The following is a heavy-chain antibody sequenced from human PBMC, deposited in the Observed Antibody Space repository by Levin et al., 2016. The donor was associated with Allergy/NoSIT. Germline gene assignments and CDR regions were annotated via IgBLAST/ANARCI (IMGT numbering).Heavy chain of an antibody. D-gene: IGHD6-6*01. CDR3: VRRAAPGPYFYYYAMDV. V-gene: IGHV4-34*01. CDR1: GGSFSAYY. Sequence: SETLSLTCGVYGGSFSAYYWSWIRQSPGKGLEWIGEIDHSGSTTSNPSLQSRVTMSVDTSKNHFSLRLSSVTAADTAVYYCVRRAAPGPYFYYYAMDVWGQGTTVTVSS. CDR2: IDHSGST. J-gene: IGHJ6*02.